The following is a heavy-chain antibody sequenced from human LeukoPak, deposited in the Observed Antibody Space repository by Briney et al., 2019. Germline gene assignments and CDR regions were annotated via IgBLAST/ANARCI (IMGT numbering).Heavy chain of an antibody. J-gene: IGHJ4*02. Sequence: GGSLRLSCAASGFTFSSYAMRWVRQAPGKGLEYVSAISSNGGSTYYANSAKGRFTISRDNSKNTLYLQMGSLRAEDMAVYYCARDYGDYHYFDYWGQGTLVTVSS. CDR1: GFTFSSYA. V-gene: IGHV3-64*01. CDR2: ISSNGGST. CDR3: ARDYGDYHYFDY. D-gene: IGHD4-17*01.